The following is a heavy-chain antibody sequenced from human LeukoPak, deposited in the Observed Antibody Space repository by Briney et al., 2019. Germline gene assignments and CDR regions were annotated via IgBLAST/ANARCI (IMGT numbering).Heavy chain of an antibody. CDR1: GSTFSSYA. CDR2: ISYDGSNK. Sequence: PGGSLRLSCAASGSTFSSYAMHWVRQAPGKGLEWVAVISYDGSNKYYADSVKGRFTISRDNSKNTLYLQMNSLRAEDTAVCYCARDYHGYGDDWFDPWGQGTLVTVSS. CDR3: ARDYHGYGDDWFDP. V-gene: IGHV3-30-3*01. D-gene: IGHD4-17*01. J-gene: IGHJ5*02.